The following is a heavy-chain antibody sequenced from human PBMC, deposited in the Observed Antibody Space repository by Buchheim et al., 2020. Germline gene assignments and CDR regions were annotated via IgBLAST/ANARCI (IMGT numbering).Heavy chain of an antibody. D-gene: IGHD3-22*01. Sequence: QVQLQQWGAGLLKPSETLSLTCTVSGGSISSSSYYWGWIRQPPGKGLEWIGSIYYSGSTYYNPSLKSRVTISVDTSKNQFSLKLSSVTAADTAVYYCARASGGMIVVVITYFDYWGQGTL. CDR2: IYYSGST. CDR3: ARASGGMIVVVITYFDY. V-gene: IGHV4-39*07. CDR1: GGSISSSSYY. J-gene: IGHJ4*02.